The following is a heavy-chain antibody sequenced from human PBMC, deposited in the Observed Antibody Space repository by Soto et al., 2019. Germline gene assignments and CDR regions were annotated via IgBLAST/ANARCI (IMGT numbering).Heavy chain of an antibody. V-gene: IGHV3-23*01. CDR3: AKGYYDFWSGYDLDY. D-gene: IGHD3-3*01. CDR1: GFTSSNYA. CDR2: ISGVGSTT. J-gene: IGHJ4*02. Sequence: GGSLRLSCAASGFTSSNYAMSWVRQAPGKGLEWVSGISGVGSTTYYADSVKGRFTISRENSKNTLYLQMNSLRAEDTAVYYWAKGYYDFWSGYDLDYWGQGTLVTVSS.